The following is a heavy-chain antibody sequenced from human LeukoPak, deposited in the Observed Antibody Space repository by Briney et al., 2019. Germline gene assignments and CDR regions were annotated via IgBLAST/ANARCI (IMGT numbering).Heavy chain of an antibody. V-gene: IGHV3-53*01. CDR2: IYSGGST. Sequence: GGSLRVSCAASGFTVSSDYMSCVRQAPGKGLEWVSVIYSGGSTYYADSVKGRFTISRDNSKNTLYLQMNSLRAEDTAVYYCARPRIWFGNTLEHYWGQGTLVTVSS. CDR3: ARPRIWFGNTLEHY. J-gene: IGHJ4*02. D-gene: IGHD3-10*01. CDR1: GFTVSSDY.